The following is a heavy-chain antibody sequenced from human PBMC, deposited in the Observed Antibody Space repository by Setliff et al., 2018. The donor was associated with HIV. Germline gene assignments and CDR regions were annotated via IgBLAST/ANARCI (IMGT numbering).Heavy chain of an antibody. V-gene: IGHV3-43D*03. J-gene: IGHJ4*02. CDR2: ITWNGDRA. CDR3: TTEKRGSGAYNFDH. CDR1: GFIFDDHA. Sequence: GGSLRLSCAASGFIFDDHAMHWVRQVPGKGLEWVSLITWNGDRAYYTDSVKGRFTVSRDNSKNSFYLQMNSLRDEDTALYYCTTEKRGSGAYNFDHWGQGTLVTVSS. D-gene: IGHD5-12*01.